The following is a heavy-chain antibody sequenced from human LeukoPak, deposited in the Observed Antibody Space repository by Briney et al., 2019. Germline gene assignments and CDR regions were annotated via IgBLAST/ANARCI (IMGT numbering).Heavy chain of an antibody. V-gene: IGHV4-34*01. D-gene: IGHD4-17*01. J-gene: IGHJ5*02. CDR1: GGSFSGYY. CDR2: INHSGST. Sequence: SETLSLTCAVYGGSFSGYYWSWIRQPPGKGLEWIGEINHSGSTNYNPSLKSRVTISVDTSKNQFSLKLSSVTAADTAVYYCARRLDDYGDYLFSNWFDPWGQGTLVTVSS. CDR3: ARRLDDYGDYLFSNWFDP.